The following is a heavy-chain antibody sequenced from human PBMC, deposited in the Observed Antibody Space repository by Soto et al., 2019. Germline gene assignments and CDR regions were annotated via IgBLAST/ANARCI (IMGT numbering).Heavy chain of an antibody. V-gene: IGHV3-15*01. CDR2: IKSKTDGGTT. CDR3: TTDSSSWYYFDY. CDR1: GFTFSNAW. J-gene: IGHJ4*02. D-gene: IGHD6-13*01. Sequence: GGSLRLSCAASGFTFSNAWMSWVRQAPGKGLEWVGRIKSKTDGGTTDYAAPVKGRFTISRDDSKNTLYLQMNSLKTEDTAVYYCTTDSSSWYYFDYWGQGTLVTVSS.